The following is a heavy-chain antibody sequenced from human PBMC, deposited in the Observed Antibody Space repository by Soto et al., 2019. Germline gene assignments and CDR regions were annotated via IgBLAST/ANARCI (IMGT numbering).Heavy chain of an antibody. CDR3: ARAPGYSAAFDI. CDR2: IIPIFGTA. CDR1: GGTFSSYA. Sequence: SVKVSCKAYGGTFSSYAISRVRQAPGQGLEWMGGIIPIFGTANYAQKFQGRVTITADESTSTAYMELSSLRSEDTAVYYCARAPGYSAAFDIWGQGTMVTVSS. D-gene: IGHD3-22*01. V-gene: IGHV1-69*13. J-gene: IGHJ3*02.